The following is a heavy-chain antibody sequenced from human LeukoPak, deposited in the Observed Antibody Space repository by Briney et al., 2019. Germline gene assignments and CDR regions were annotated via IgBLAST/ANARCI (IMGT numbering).Heavy chain of an antibody. CDR1: GGSISSGGYY. V-gene: IGHV4-31*03. Sequence: SQTLSLTCTVSGGSISSGGYYWSWIRQPPGKGLEWIGYIYYSGSTYYNTSLKSRVTISVDTSKNQFSLKLSSVTAADTAAYYCARDGGSDSYGSYYFDYWGQGTLVTVSS. D-gene: IGHD5-18*01. CDR3: ARDGGSDSYGSYYFDY. J-gene: IGHJ4*02. CDR2: IYYSGST.